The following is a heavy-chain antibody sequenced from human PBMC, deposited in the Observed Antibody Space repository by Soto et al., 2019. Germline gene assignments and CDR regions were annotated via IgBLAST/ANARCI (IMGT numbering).Heavy chain of an antibody. CDR1: GFSLSTSAVG. CDR2: IYWNDDK. CDR3: TYTRRSLVTGGSCWFFDL. V-gene: IGHV2-5*01. Sequence: QITLKESGPTLVKPTQTLTLTCTFSGFSLSTSAVGVGWIRQPPGKALEWLALIYWNDDKRYSPSLKSRLTITKDTSKNQVVLTMTNMDPVDTGTYYCTYTRRSLVTGGSCWFFDLWGRGTLVTVSS. D-gene: IGHD1-26*01. J-gene: IGHJ2*01.